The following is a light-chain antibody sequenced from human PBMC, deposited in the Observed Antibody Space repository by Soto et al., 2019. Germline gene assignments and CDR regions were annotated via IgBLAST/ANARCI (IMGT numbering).Light chain of an antibody. CDR2: DAS. V-gene: IGKV3-20*01. CDR1: QSVRNNY. CDR3: QQSGSSAWT. J-gene: IGKJ1*01. Sequence: EIVFTQSPCTLSLSPGERSTLSCRASQSVRNNYLAWYQQKLGQAPRVLIYDASSRATGIPDRFSGSGSGTDFTLTISRLEPEDFAVYYCQQSGSSAWTFGQGTKVDIK.